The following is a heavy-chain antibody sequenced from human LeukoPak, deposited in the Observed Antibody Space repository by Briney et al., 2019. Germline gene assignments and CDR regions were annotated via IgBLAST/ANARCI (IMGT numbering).Heavy chain of an antibody. D-gene: IGHD1-26*01. Sequence: ASVKVSCKASGYTFTDYYMHRVRQAPGQGLEWMGWINPHSGGTYYAQKFQGRVTMTRDTSISTAYMELSRLSSDDTAVYYCARVGHGAWYFDLWGRGTLVIVSS. CDR2: INPHSGGT. CDR3: ARVGHGAWYFDL. J-gene: IGHJ2*01. CDR1: GYTFTDYY. V-gene: IGHV1-2*02.